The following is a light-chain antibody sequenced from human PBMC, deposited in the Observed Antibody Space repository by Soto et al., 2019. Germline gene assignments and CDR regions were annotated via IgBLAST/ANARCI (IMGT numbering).Light chain of an antibody. J-gene: IGKJ5*01. V-gene: IGKV1-33*01. CDR1: QDISNY. CDR2: DVS. CDR3: QQYDSLPLT. Sequence: DIQMTQTPPSLSVSVVDRFIITFQASQDISNYLHWFQQKPGKAPQLLIFDVSNLQTGVPSRFSGGGSGTDFALTISSLEPEDIATYYCQQYDSLPLTFGQGTRLEIK.